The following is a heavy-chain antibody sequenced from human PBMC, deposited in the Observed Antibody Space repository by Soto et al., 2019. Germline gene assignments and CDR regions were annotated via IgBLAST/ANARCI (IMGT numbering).Heavy chain of an antibody. J-gene: IGHJ2*01. CDR2: ISYDGSNK. Sequence: QVQLVESGGGVVQPGRSLRLSCAASGFTFSSYAMHWVRQAPGKGLDWVAVISYDGSNKYYTDSVKGRFTISRDNFTNTLYLQMNSLRAEDTAVYYCARPLWRDDYNWGYFDLWGRGTLVTVSS. CDR3: ARPLWRDDYNWGYFDL. D-gene: IGHD4-4*01. V-gene: IGHV3-30-3*01. CDR1: GFTFSSYA.